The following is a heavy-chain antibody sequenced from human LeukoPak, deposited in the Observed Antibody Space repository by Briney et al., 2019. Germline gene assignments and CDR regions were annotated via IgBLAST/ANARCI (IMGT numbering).Heavy chain of an antibody. V-gene: IGHV3-48*02. CDR2: IISSSRTI. D-gene: IGHD6-13*01. CDR3: ARETLERIAAAGPYYYYGMDV. J-gene: IGHJ6*02. Sequence: GGALRLSCAASGFTFSSYSMNWVRQAPGKGLEWGSYIISSSRTIYYADSVKGRFTISRDNAKNSLYLQMTRLRDEDTAVYYCARETLERIAAAGPYYYYGMDVWGQGTTVTVSS. CDR1: GFTFSSYS.